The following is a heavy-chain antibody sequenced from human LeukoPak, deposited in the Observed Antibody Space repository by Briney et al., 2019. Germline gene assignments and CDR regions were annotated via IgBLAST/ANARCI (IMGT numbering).Heavy chain of an antibody. V-gene: IGHV6-1*01. CDR2: TSYKSKWYN. J-gene: IGHJ4*02. CDR1: GDSFSSNNGT. D-gene: IGHD3-9*01. Sequence: QTLSLTCAIFGDSFSSNNGTWNWIAQAPARGLNGLGRTSYKSKWYNDYTGSLITRITISPDTAKNHFSLQLYSVTPEDTAVYYCARDVGTTGWHTFDYWGQGTLVTVSS. CDR3: ARDVGTTGWHTFDY.